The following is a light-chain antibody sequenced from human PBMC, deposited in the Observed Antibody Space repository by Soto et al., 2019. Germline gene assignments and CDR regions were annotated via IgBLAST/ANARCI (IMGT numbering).Light chain of an antibody. CDR1: PSVIGYY. CDR2: GAS. Sequence: EIGLTQSPGTLALSPGERATLSCRAGPSVIGYYLAWYHQKPGQAPSRGIYGASSRATGIPDRFSGSGSGTDFTLTISRLEPEDFAVYSCNQYGSFGQGTKVDTK. J-gene: IGKJ1*01. V-gene: IGKV3-20*01. CDR3: NQYGS.